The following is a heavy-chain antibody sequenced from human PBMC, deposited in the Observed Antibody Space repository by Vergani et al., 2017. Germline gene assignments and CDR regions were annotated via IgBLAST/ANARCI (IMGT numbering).Heavy chain of an antibody. CDR2: ISSSSSYI. J-gene: IGHJ5*02. Sequence: EVQLVESGGGLVKPGGSLRLSCAASGFTFSSYSMNWVRQAPGKGLEWVSSISSSSSYIYYADSVKGRFTNSRDNAKNSLFLQMNSLRAEDTAVYYCARDQIAAAVPNRFDPWGQGTLVTVSS. V-gene: IGHV3-21*01. D-gene: IGHD6-13*01. CDR1: GFTFSSYS. CDR3: ARDQIAAAVPNRFDP.